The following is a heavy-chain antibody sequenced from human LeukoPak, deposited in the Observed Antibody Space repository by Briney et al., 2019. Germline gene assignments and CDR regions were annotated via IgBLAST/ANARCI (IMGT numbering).Heavy chain of an antibody. CDR3: ARVGCRGGSCPSRGDYYYGIDG. CDR2: ISRAGNFV. Sequence: GGSVTLSCAPCGFPFSSYSMMWVRLAAGKGLEWVLSISRAGNFVHYADSVKGRFTISRDNAKSSLSLQMDSLRGEDTAVYFCARVGCRGGSCPSRGDYYYGIDGWGKGTTVTVSS. CDR1: GFPFSSYS. V-gene: IGHV3-21*06. J-gene: IGHJ6*04. D-gene: IGHD2-15*01.